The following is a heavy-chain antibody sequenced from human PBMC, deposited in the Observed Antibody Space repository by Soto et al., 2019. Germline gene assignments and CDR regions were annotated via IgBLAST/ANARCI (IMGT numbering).Heavy chain of an antibody. J-gene: IGHJ4*02. D-gene: IGHD5-18*01. CDR1: GFTFSSYG. V-gene: IGHV3-30*18. Sequence: GGSLRLSCAASGFTFSSYGMHWVRQAPGKGLEWVAVISYDGSNKYYADSVKGRFTVSRDNSKNTLYLQMNSLRAEDTAVYYCAKNFNGIQLWWFDYWGQGTLVTVSS. CDR3: AKNFNGIQLWWFDY. CDR2: ISYDGSNK.